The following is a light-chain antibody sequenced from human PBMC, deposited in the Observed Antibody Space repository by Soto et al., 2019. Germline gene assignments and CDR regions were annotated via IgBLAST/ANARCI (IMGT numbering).Light chain of an antibody. CDR1: SGHSSYA. V-gene: IGLV4-69*01. CDR3: QTWGTGLLV. CDR2: LNSDGSH. J-gene: IGLJ3*02. Sequence: QSVLTQSPSASASLGASVKLTCTLSSGHSSYAIAWHQQQPEKGPRYLMKLNSDGSHSKGDWIPDRCSGSSSGAERYLTISRLQSEDEADYCCQTWGTGLLVFGGGTKLTVL.